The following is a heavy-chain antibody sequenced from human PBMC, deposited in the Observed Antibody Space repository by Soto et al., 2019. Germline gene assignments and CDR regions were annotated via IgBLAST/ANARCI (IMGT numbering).Heavy chain of an antibody. J-gene: IGHJ4*02. CDR1: GGAFSGYY. CDR2: INHSGST. Sequence: QVQLQQWGAGLLKPSETLSLTCAVYGGAFSGYYWSWIRQPPGKGLEWIGEINHSGSTNHNPSLKSRVTISVDTSKKQFSLKLSSVTAADTAVYYCAVRGDYYDSSGYYSIPDYWGQGTLVTVSS. D-gene: IGHD3-22*01. V-gene: IGHV4-34*01. CDR3: AVRGDYYDSSGYYSIPDY.